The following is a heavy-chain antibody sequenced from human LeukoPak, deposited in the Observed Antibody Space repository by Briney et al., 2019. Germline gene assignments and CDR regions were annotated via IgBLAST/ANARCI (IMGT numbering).Heavy chain of an antibody. Sequence: SETLSLTCAVYGGSFSGYYWSWIRQPPGKGLEWIGEINHSGSTNYNPSLKRRVTISVDTSKNQFSLKLSSVTAADTAVYYCARGRTSGNWFDPWGQGTLVTVSS. CDR2: INHSGST. V-gene: IGHV4-34*01. CDR1: GGSFSGYY. D-gene: IGHD2-8*01. CDR3: ARGRTSGNWFDP. J-gene: IGHJ5*02.